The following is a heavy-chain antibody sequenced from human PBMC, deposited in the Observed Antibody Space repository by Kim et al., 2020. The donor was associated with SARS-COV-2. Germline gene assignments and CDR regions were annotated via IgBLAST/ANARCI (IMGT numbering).Heavy chain of an antibody. CDR1: GYTFTSYG. D-gene: IGHD3-3*01. CDR3: AREKYYDFWSGYYTYYGMDV. J-gene: IGHJ6*02. CDR2: ISAYNGNT. V-gene: IGHV1-18*01. Sequence: ASVKVSCKASGYTFTSYGISWVRQAPGQGLEWMGWISAYNGNTNYAQKLQGRVTITTDTSTSTAYMELRSLRSDDTAVYYCAREKYYDFWSGYYTYYGMDVWGQGTTVTVSS.